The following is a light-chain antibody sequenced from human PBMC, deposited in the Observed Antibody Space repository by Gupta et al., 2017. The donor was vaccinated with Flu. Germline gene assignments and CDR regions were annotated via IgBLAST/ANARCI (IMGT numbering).Light chain of an antibody. CDR2: STN. CDR1: SGSVSTSYY. V-gene: IGLV8-61*01. J-gene: IGLJ3*02. CDR3: VLYMGSGALR. Sequence: QTVVTQEPSFSVSPGGTVTLTCGLSSGSVSTSYYPSWYQQTPGQAPRTLIYSTNTRSSGVPDRFSGSILGNKAALTITGAQADDESDYDCVLYMGSGALRFGGGTKLTVL.